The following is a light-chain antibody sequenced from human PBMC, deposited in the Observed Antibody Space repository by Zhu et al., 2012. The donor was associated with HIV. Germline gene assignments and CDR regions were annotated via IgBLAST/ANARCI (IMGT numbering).Light chain of an antibody. Sequence: EIVMTQSPATLSVSPGETATLSCRASHSVSSTLAWYQQKPGQAPRLLIYGAFSRATGIPDRFSGSGSGTDFTLTISRLEPEDFAVYYCQHYTNSVVTFGGGTKVEIK. CDR3: QHYTNSVVT. V-gene: IGKV3D-15*01. CDR1: HSVSST. CDR2: GAF. J-gene: IGKJ4*01.